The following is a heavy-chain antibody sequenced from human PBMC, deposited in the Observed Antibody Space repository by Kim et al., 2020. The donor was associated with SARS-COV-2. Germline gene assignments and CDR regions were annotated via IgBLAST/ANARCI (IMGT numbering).Heavy chain of an antibody. V-gene: IGHV3-33*06. D-gene: IGHD3-16*01. CDR2: IWYDGSNK. J-gene: IGHJ4*02. CDR3: AKEASGAYIDY. Sequence: GGSLRLSCAASGFTFSSYGMHWVRQAPGKGLEWVAVIWYDGSNKYYADSVKGRLTISRDNSKNTLYLQMNSLRAEDTAVYYCAKEASGAYIDYWGQGTLVTVSS. CDR1: GFTFSSYG.